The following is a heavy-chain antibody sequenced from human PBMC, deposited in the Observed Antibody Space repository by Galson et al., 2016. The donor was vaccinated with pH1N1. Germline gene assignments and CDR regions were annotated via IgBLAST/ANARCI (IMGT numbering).Heavy chain of an antibody. CDR1: GFSLSTSGVG. J-gene: IGHJ5*02. Sequence: PALVKPTQTLTLTCTFSGFSLSTSGVGVGWIRQPPGKALEWLALIYWDDNKRYSPSLKSRLTITKDTSENQVVLTMTNMDPVDTATYYCAHKVYGDYANWFDPWGQGTLVTVSS. CDR2: IYWDDNK. CDR3: AHKVYGDYANWFDP. D-gene: IGHD4-17*01. V-gene: IGHV2-5*02.